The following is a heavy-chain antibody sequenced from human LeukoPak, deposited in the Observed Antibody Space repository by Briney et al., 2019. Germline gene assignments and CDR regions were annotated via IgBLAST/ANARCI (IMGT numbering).Heavy chain of an antibody. J-gene: IGHJ3*01. CDR2: IYYRSQWYN. Sequence: SQTLSLTCAISGDSVSNNNYAWNWIRQSPSRGLEWLGRIYYRSQWYNDYARSVMSRISVDPDTSKNQFSLHLSSVTPDDTAIYYCAGGYAFDVWGQGTMVTVSS. CDR3: AGGYAFDV. CDR1: GDSVSNNNYA. V-gene: IGHV6-1*01.